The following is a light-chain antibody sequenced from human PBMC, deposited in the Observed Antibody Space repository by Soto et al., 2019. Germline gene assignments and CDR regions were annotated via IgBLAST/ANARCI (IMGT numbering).Light chain of an antibody. CDR1: QSVSSN. CDR2: NAS. Sequence: DIVMTQSPATLSVSPGERATLSCRASQSVSSNLAWYLQSPGQVPRLLIYNASTRATAIPARFSGSGSGTEFTLTISSLQSEDFAVYHCHQYNNWPHTFGGGTKVEIK. CDR3: HQYNNWPHT. V-gene: IGKV3-15*01. J-gene: IGKJ4*01.